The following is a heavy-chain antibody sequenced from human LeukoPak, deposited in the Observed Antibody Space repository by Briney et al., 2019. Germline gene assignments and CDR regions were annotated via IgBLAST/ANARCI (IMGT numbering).Heavy chain of an antibody. V-gene: IGHV4-59*08. Sequence: SETLSLTCTVSGASISSYYWSWIRQPPGKGLEWIGYISYSGSTNYNPSLKSRVTISADTSKNQVSLTLSSVTAADTAVYYCARHSPYGSGSYLFDYWGQGTLVTVSS. D-gene: IGHD3-10*01. CDR3: ARHSPYGSGSYLFDY. CDR1: GASISSYY. CDR2: ISYSGST. J-gene: IGHJ4*02.